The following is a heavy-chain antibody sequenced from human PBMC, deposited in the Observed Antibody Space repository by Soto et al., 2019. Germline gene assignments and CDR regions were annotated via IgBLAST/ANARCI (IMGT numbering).Heavy chain of an antibody. CDR3: ARDRAVTGYSSGWNAEYLQH. J-gene: IGHJ1*01. CDR1: GFTFSSYS. V-gene: IGHV3-21*01. D-gene: IGHD6-19*01. Sequence: GGSLRLSCAASGFTFSSYSMNWVRQAPGKGLEWVSPISSSSSYIYYADSVKGRFTISRDNAKNSLYLQMNSLRAEDTAVYYCARDRAVTGYSSGWNAEYLQHWGQGTLVTVSS. CDR2: ISSSSSYI.